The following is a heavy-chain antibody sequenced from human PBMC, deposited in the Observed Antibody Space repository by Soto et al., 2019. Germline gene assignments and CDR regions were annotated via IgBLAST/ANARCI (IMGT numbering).Heavy chain of an antibody. J-gene: IGHJ2*01. CDR3: ARGGSLYWYFDL. V-gene: IGHV1-3*01. D-gene: IGHD1-26*01. CDR2: INAGNGNT. CDR1: GYTFTRSG. Sequence: GASVKVSCKASGYTFTRSGISWVRQAPGQGLEWMGWINAGNGNTKYSQKFQGRVTITRDTSASTAYMELSSLRSEDTAVYYCARGGSLYWYFDLWGRGTLVTVSS.